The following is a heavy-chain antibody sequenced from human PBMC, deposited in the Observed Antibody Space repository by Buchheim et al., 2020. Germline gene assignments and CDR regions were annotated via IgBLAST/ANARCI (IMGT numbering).Heavy chain of an antibody. V-gene: IGHV3-30*18. CDR3: AKDSLYYYDSSGYYGFDY. D-gene: IGHD3-22*01. Sequence: QVQLVESGGGVVQPGRSLRLSCAASGFTFSSYGMHWVRQAPGKGLEWVAVISYDGSNKYYADSVKGRFTISRDNSKNTLYLQMNSLRAEDTAVYYCAKDSLYYYDSSGYYGFDYWGQGAL. CDR1: GFTFSSYG. J-gene: IGHJ4*02. CDR2: ISYDGSNK.